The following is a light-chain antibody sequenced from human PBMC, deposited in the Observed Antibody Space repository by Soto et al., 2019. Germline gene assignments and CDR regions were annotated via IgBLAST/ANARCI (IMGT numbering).Light chain of an antibody. CDR1: QSVDYN. CDR3: QQYKTWLT. CDR2: GVA. V-gene: IGKV3-15*01. J-gene: IGKJ4*01. Sequence: EVVLTQSPATLSVSPGERVTLSCRASQSVDYNLAWYQQKPGQAPKLLIYGVATRATGIPARFSGSASGTEFTLTSSSLHSEDFAIYYCQQYKTWLTFGGGTKVEIK.